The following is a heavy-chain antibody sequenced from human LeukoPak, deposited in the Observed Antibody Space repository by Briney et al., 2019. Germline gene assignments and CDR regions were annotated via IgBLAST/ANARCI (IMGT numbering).Heavy chain of an antibody. CDR3: ARAAYYGSGSYRAYYYYYMDV. Sequence: SETLSLTCTVSGGFISSYYWSWIRQPPGKGLEWIGYIYYSGSTYYNPSLKSRVTISVDTSKNQFSLKLSSVTAADTAVYYCARAAYYGSGSYRAYYYYYMDVWGKGTTVTVSS. CDR1: GGFISSYY. CDR2: IYYSGST. V-gene: IGHV4-59*12. J-gene: IGHJ6*03. D-gene: IGHD3-10*01.